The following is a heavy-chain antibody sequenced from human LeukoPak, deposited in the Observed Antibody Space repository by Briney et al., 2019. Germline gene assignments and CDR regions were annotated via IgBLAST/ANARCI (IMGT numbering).Heavy chain of an antibody. Sequence: SETLSLTCTVSGDSISSSSYCWDWIRQPPGKGLEWIGNIYNSANTHYNPSLKTRITMSVDTSKNQFSLKLSSVTAADTAVYYCARGKHIGGYYLFDSWGQGSLVTVSS. D-gene: IGHD3-22*01. CDR3: ARGKHIGGYYLFDS. V-gene: IGHV4-39*07. CDR2: IYNSANT. CDR1: GDSISSSSYC. J-gene: IGHJ4*02.